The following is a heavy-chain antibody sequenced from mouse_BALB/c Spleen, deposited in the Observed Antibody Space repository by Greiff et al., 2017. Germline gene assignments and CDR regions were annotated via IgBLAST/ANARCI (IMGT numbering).Heavy chain of an antibody. Sequence: QVQLKQSGAELAKPGASVTMSCKASGYTFTSYWMHWVKQRPGQGLEWIGYINPSTGYTEYNQKFKDKATLTADKSSSTAYMQLSSLTSEDSAVYYCARGGLLPYFDYWGQGTTLTVSS. CDR3: ARGGLLPYFDY. D-gene: IGHD2-3*01. J-gene: IGHJ2*01. CDR2: INPSTGYT. V-gene: IGHV1-7*01. CDR1: GYTFTSYW.